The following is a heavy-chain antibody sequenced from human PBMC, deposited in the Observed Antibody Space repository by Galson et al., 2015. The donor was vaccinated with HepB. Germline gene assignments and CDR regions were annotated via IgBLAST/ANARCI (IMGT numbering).Heavy chain of an antibody. V-gene: IGHV1-18*01. CDR2: ISAYNGNT. J-gene: IGHJ6*02. D-gene: IGHD2-2*01. CDR1: GYTFTSYG. Sequence: SVKVSCKASGYTFTSYGISWVRQAPGQGLEWMGWISAYNGNTNYAQELQGRVTMTTDTSTSTAYMELSSLRSEDTAVYYCARVVYCSSTSCRYAALYYYGMDVWGQGTTVTVSS. CDR3: ARVVYCSSTSCRYAALYYYGMDV.